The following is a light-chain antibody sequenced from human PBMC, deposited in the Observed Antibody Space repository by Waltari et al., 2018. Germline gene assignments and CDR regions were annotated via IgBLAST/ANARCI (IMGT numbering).Light chain of an antibody. CDR2: DVS. CDR3: SSQSSNNIVL. J-gene: IGLJ3*02. V-gene: IGLV2-14*03. CDR1: SSDVGSYNS. Sequence: QSALTQPASVSGFPGQSVTISCTGTSSDVGSYNSVSWYQDHPGQAPKVIIYDVSDRASGVSARFSGSKSGNAASLTSSGLQAEDEADYYCSSQSSNNIVLFGGGTKVTVL.